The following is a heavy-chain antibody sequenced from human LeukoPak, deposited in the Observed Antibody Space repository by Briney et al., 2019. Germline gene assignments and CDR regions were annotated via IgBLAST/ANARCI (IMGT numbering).Heavy chain of an antibody. J-gene: IGHJ4*02. V-gene: IGHV3-74*01. CDR3: ARDQLYCTGGYCYFDY. CDR2: ISSDGTST. Sequence: GGSLRLSCAASGFTFSSYWMHWVRRAPGKGLVRVSRISSDGTSTAYADSVKGRFSISRDNAKNTLYLQMNSLRAEDTAVYFCARDQLYCTGGYCYFDYWGQGTLVTVSS. D-gene: IGHD2-8*02. CDR1: GFTFSSYW.